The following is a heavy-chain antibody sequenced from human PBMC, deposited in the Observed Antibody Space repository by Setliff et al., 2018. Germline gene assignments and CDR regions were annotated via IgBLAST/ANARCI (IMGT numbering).Heavy chain of an antibody. D-gene: IGHD6-19*01. J-gene: IGHJ6*03. V-gene: IGHV4-30-4*08. CDR1: GGSISSGDYY. Sequence: ASETLSLTCSVSGGSISSGDYYWHWSRQPPGKGLAWIGYIYYSGSTYYNPSLRSRVTISVDTSKNKFSLKLNSVTAADMAVYYCAREQWLDPPGYYYMDVWAKGTTVTVAS. CDR3: AREQWLDPPGYYYMDV. CDR2: IYYSGST.